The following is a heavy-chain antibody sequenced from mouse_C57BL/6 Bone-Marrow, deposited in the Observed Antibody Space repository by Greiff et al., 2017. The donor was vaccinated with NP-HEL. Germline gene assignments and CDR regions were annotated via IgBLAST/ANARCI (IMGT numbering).Heavy chain of an antibody. CDR2: IRNKANGYTT. J-gene: IGHJ2*01. D-gene: IGHD4-1*01. V-gene: IGHV7-3*01. Sequence: EVKLVESGGGLVQPGGSLSLSCAASGFTFTDYYMSWVRQPPGKALEWLGFIRNKANGYTTEYSASVKGRFTISRDNSQSILYLQMNALRAEDSATYYCARLGYYFDYWGQVTTLTVSS. CDR1: GFTFTDYY. CDR3: ARLGYYFDY.